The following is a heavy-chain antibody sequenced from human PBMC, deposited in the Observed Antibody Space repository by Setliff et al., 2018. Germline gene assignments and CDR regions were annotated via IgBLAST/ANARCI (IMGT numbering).Heavy chain of an antibody. CDR3: ARTGTYRYFDY. CDR1: GGSIAGSTYY. J-gene: IGHJ4*02. V-gene: IGHV4-39*01. Sequence: SETLSLTCNVSGGSIAGSTYYWGWIRQPPGKGLEWIGRIYYSGNTYFNSSLRSRVTISVDTSKNQFSLKLSSVTAADTAVYYCARTGTYRYFDYWGQGTLVTVSS. CDR2: IYYSGNT. D-gene: IGHD1-1*01.